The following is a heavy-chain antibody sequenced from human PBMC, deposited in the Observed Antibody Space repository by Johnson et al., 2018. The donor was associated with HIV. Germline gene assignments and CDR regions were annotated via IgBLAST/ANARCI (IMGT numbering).Heavy chain of an antibody. CDR2: ISYDGSNK. CDR3: ASDSSSWYGSAFDI. V-gene: IGHV3-30*03. D-gene: IGHD6-13*01. Sequence: VQLVESGGGLVKPGGSLRLSCAASGFTFRDYYMSWIRQAPGKGLEWVAVISYDGSNKYYADSVKGRFTISRDNSKNTMYLQMNSLRAEDTAVYYCASDSSSWYGSAFDIWGQGTMVTVSS. J-gene: IGHJ3*02. CDR1: GFTFRDYY.